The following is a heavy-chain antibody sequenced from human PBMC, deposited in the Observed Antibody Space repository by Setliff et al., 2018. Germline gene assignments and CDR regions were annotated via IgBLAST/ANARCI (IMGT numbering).Heavy chain of an antibody. D-gene: IGHD3-22*01. CDR2: IYHDGPS. V-gene: IGHV4-4*02. CDR1: GVSINSLNW. J-gene: IGHJ5*02. CDR3: ARDTSSDWAAWFDP. Sequence: SETLSLTCAVSGVSINSLNWWTWVRQSPGKGLEWIGYIYHDGPSVHYNPSLKSRVTMSVDKSKNQFSLKLTSVTAADTAIYYCARDTSSDWAAWFDPWSQGILVTVSS.